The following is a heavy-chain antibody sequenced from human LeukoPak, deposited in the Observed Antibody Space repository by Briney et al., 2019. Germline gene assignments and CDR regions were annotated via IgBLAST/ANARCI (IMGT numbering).Heavy chain of an antibody. CDR3: VRRRLQRSTKYFDY. CDR2: INEGATYT. D-gene: IGHD1-26*01. Sequence: GGSLRLSCAASGFPVNKYEMNWVRQAPGKGLEWVSYINEGATYTNYADSVWGRFTLSRDDAQKSVYLQMNRLRDEDTAVYYCVRRRLQRSTKYFDYWGQGALVTVSS. V-gene: IGHV3-48*03. CDR1: GFPVNKYE. J-gene: IGHJ4*02.